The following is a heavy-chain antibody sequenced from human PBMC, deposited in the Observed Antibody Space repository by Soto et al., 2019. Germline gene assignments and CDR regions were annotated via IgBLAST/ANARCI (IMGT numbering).Heavy chain of an antibody. D-gene: IGHD1-26*01. Sequence: GGSLRLSCAASGFTFDDYGMSWARQAPGKGLEWVSGVNWNGGSTGYADSVKGRFTISRDNAKNSLYLQMNSLRAEDTAFYYCVRGASLNFDYGGQGTLVTVSS. CDR2: VNWNGGST. J-gene: IGHJ4*02. V-gene: IGHV3-20*04. CDR3: VRGASLNFDY. CDR1: GFTFDDYG.